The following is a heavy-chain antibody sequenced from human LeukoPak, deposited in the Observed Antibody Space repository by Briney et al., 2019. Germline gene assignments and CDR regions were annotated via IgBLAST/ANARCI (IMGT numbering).Heavy chain of an antibody. CDR2: ISAYNGNT. Sequence: ASVKVSCKTSGYRFITFGINWVRQAPGQGLEWMGWISAYNGNTNYAQKFQGRVTMTTDTSTSTAYMELRSLRSDDTAVYYCAREGAYCSSTSCHIQNWFDPWGQGTLVTVSS. CDR1: GYRFITFG. J-gene: IGHJ5*02. D-gene: IGHD2-2*01. CDR3: AREGAYCSSTSCHIQNWFDP. V-gene: IGHV1-18*01.